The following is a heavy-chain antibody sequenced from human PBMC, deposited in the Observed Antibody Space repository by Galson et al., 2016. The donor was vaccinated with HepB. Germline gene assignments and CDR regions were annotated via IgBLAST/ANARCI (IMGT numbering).Heavy chain of an antibody. CDR3: ARDLGVHAGNY. V-gene: IGHV3-48*01. CDR2: ISSSGDAV. D-gene: IGHD3-16*01. CDR1: GFTFSSFS. Sequence: SLRLSCAPSGFTFSSFSMHLVRQAPGKGLEWLSYISSSGDAVYYADSVRGRFTISRDNAKNSLFLQMNSLRVEDTAVYYCARDLGVHAGNYWGQGTLVSVSS. J-gene: IGHJ4*02.